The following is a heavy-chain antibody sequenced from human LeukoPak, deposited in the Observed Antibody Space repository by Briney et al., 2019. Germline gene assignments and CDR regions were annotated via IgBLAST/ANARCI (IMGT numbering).Heavy chain of an antibody. J-gene: IGHJ6*02. CDR3: ARDIVVVPAAMPTHYYYYGMDV. V-gene: IGHV1-2*02. CDR1: GYTFTGYS. Sequence: ASVKISCKASGYTFTGYSMHRVRQAPGQGLQWQGWINPNSGGTNYAQKFQGRFTMTRDTSISTAYMELSRLRSDDTAVYYCARDIVVVPAAMPTHYYYYGMDVWGQGTTVTVSS. D-gene: IGHD2-2*01. CDR2: INPNSGGT.